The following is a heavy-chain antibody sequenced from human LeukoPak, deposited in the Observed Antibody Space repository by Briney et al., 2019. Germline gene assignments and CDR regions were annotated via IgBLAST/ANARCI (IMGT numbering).Heavy chain of an antibody. CDR1: GGSISSYY. Sequence: PSETLSLTCTVSGGSISSYYWSLIRQPAGKGLEWIGRIYTSGSTNYNPSLKSRVTMSVDTSKNQFSLKLSSVTAADTAVYYCARETYYYGSGSYYYMDVWGKGTTVTVSS. CDR3: ARETYYYGSGSYYYMDV. CDR2: IYTSGST. D-gene: IGHD3-10*01. J-gene: IGHJ6*03. V-gene: IGHV4-4*07.